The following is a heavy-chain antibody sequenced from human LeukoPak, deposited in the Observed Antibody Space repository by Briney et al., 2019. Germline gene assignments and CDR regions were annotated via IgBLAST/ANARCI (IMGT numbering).Heavy chain of an antibody. J-gene: IGHJ4*02. V-gene: IGHV3-48*03. Sequence: GGSLRLSCAASGFTFSSHQMIWVRQAPGKGLEWISYITTSGGTIYYADSVKGRFTSSRDNAKNSLYLQMNSLGAEDTAVYYCARVDRGLDYWGQGTLVTVSS. CDR2: ITTSGGTI. CDR1: GFTFSSHQ. D-gene: IGHD2-2*03. CDR3: ARVDRGLDY.